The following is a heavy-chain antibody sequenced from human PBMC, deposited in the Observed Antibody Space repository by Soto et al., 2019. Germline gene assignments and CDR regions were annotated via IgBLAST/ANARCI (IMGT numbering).Heavy chain of an antibody. CDR3: AKLVGWFGELYYFDY. V-gene: IGHV3-23*01. D-gene: IGHD3-10*01. CDR2: ISGSGGST. CDR1: GFTFSSYA. J-gene: IGHJ4*02. Sequence: EVQLLESGGGLVQPGGSLRLSCAASGFTFSSYAMSWVRQAPGKGLEWVSAISGSGGSTYYADSVKGRFTISRDNSKNTLYLQMSSLRAEDTAVYYCAKLVGWFGELYYFDYWGQGTLVTVSS.